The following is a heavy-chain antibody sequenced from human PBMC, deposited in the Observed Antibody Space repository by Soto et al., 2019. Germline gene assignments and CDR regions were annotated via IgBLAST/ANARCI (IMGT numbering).Heavy chain of an antibody. J-gene: IGHJ6*02. CDR2: IVVGSGNT. CDR1: GFTFTTSA. V-gene: IGHV1-58*01. CDR3: AAPCKGGYYYGMDV. D-gene: IGHD2-15*01. Sequence: QIQLVQSGPEVKMPGTSVKVSCRASGFTFTTSAVQWVRHARGQRLERIGWIVVGSGNTIYAQKFHERVTITRDMSTSTAYMELSSLRSEDTAIYYCAAPCKGGYYYGMDVWGQGTTVTVSS.